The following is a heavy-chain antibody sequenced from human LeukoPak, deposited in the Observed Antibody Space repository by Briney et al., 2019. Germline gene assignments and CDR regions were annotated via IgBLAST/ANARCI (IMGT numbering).Heavy chain of an antibody. V-gene: IGHV4-34*01. J-gene: IGHJ5*02. D-gene: IGHD4-17*01. Sequence: PSETLSLTCAVYGGSFSGYYWSWIRQPPGKGLEWIGEINHSGSTNYNPSLKSRVTISVDTSKNQFSLKLSSVTAADTAVYYCARVRLRATPNWSDPWGQGTLVTVSS. CDR3: ARVRLRATPNWSDP. CDR2: INHSGST. CDR1: GGSFSGYY.